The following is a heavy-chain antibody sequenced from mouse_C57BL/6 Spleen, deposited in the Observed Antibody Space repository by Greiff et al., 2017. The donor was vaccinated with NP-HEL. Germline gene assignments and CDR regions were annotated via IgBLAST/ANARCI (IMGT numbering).Heavy chain of an antibody. V-gene: IGHV5-4*01. Sequence: EVQGVESGGGLVKPGGSLKLSCAASGFTFSSYAMSWVRQTPEKRLEWVATISDGGSYTYYPDNVKGRFTISRDNAKNNLYLQMSHLKSEDTAMYYCAREVSVYYYAMDYWGQGTSVTVSS. CDR3: AREVSVYYYAMDY. J-gene: IGHJ4*01. CDR2: ISDGGSYT. CDR1: GFTFSSYA.